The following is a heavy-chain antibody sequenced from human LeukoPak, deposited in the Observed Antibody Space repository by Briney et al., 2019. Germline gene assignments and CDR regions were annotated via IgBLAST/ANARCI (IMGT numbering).Heavy chain of an antibody. CDR2: IIPIFGTA. Sequence: SVKVSCKASGGTFSSYAISWVRQAPGQGLEWMGGIIPIFGTANYAQKFQGRVTITADESTSTAYMELSSLRSEDTAVYYCARDRAATLIGMFDPWGQGTLVTVSS. CDR3: ARDRAATLIGMFDP. J-gene: IGHJ5*02. D-gene: IGHD3-16*02. V-gene: IGHV1-69*13. CDR1: GGTFSSYA.